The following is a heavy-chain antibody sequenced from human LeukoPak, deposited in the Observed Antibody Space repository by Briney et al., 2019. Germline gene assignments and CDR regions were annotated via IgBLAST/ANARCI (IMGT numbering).Heavy chain of an antibody. V-gene: IGHV3-23*01. CDR3: AREILGYCSGGSCYTYYYMDV. CDR2: FSGRGGGT. Sequence: GGSLRLSCATSGFTFSNYAMSWVRQAPGKGLEWVSSFSGRGGGTYYADSVKGRFTISRDNAKNSLYLQMNSLRAEDTAVYYCAREILGYCSGGSCYTYYYMDVWGKGTTVTVSS. CDR1: GFTFSNYA. J-gene: IGHJ6*03. D-gene: IGHD2-15*01.